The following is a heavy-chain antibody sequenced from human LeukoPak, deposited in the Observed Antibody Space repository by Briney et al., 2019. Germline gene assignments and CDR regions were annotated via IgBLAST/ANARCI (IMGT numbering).Heavy chain of an antibody. J-gene: IGHJ4*02. D-gene: IGHD5-12*01. Sequence: PPETLSLTCAVYGGSFSGYYWSWIRQPPGKGLEWIGETNHSGSTNYNPSLKSRVTISVDTSKTQFSLKLSSVTAADTAVYSCASRDVDIVATTTKFEYWGQRTLVTVSS. V-gene: IGHV4-34*01. CDR2: TNHSGST. CDR3: ASRDVDIVATTTKFEY. CDR1: GGSFSGYY.